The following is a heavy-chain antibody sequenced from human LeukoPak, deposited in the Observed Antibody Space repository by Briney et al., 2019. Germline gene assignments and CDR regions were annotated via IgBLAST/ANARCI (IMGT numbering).Heavy chain of an antibody. CDR3: ARVDTAMDPPGY. D-gene: IGHD5-18*01. V-gene: IGHV1-18*01. CDR2: ISAYNGNT. J-gene: IGHJ4*02. CDR1: GYTFTSYG. Sequence: ASVKVSCKASGYTFTSYGISWVRRAPGQGLEWMGWISAYNGNTNYAQKLQGRVTMTTDTSTSTAYMELRSLRSDDTAVYYCARVDTAMDPPGYWGQGTLVTVSS.